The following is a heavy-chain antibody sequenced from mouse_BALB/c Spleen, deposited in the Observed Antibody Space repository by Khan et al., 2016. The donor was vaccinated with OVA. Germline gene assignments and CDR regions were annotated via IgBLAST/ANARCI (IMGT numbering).Heavy chain of an antibody. CDR2: ISYSGST. CDR3: ARGNYDGYAMDY. Sequence: EVQLQESGPGLVKPSQSLSLTCTVTGYSITSNYAWNWIRQLPGNKLEWMGYISYSGSTSYNPSLKSRISITRDTSKNQFFLQLNSVTTEDAATYYCARGNYDGYAMDYWGQGTSVTVSS. D-gene: IGHD2-4*01. CDR1: GYSITSNYA. J-gene: IGHJ4*01. V-gene: IGHV3-2*02.